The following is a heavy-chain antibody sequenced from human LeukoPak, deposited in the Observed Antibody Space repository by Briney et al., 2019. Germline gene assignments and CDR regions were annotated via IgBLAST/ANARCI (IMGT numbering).Heavy chain of an antibody. Sequence: ASVKVSCKASGYTFTGYYMHWVRQAPGQGLECMGWINPNSGGTNYAQKFQGRVTMTRDTSISTAYMELSRLRSDDTAVYYCAREGSFAALYDYYDSSGYGRSLDYWGQGTLVTVSS. CDR3: AREGSFAALYDYYDSSGYGRSLDY. CDR1: GYTFTGYY. J-gene: IGHJ4*02. D-gene: IGHD3-22*01. V-gene: IGHV1-2*02. CDR2: INPNSGGT.